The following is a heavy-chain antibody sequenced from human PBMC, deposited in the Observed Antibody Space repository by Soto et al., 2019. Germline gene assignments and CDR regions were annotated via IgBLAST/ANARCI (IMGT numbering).Heavy chain of an antibody. CDR3: ARRPGSGRSVDY. V-gene: IGHV3-72*01. CDR1: GFTFSDHY. CDR2: IRDKANSYTT. D-gene: IGHD3-10*01. Sequence: EVQLLESGGGLVQPGGSLRLSCAASGFTFSDHYMDWVRQAPGKGLEWVGLIRDKANSYTTEYAASVRGRFTISGDESKNSVYLQMNSLNTEDTAVYYCARRPGSGRSVDYWGQGTLVTVSS. J-gene: IGHJ4*02.